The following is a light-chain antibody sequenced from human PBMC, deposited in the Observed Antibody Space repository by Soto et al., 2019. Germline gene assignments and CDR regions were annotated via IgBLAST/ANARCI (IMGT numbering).Light chain of an antibody. J-gene: IGKJ5*01. CDR1: QSVSSY. CDR2: DAS. Sequence: EIVLTQSPATLSLSPGERATLSCRASQSVSSYLAWYQQKPAQAPRLLIYDASNRATGIPARFSGSGSGIDFTLTISSLEPEDFAVYYCQQRSNWLPITFGQGTRLEIK. V-gene: IGKV3-11*01. CDR3: QQRSNWLPIT.